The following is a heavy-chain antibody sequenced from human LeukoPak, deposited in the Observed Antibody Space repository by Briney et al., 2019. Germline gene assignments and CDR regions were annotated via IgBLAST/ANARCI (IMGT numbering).Heavy chain of an antibody. V-gene: IGHV4-31*03. D-gene: IGHD2-2*01. CDR2: IYYSGSA. CDR3: ARDPGYCRSTTCYGGAFDI. J-gene: IGHJ3*02. CDR1: DGSLSSGGYY. Sequence: SETLSLTCTVSDGSLSSGGYYWSWIRQHPEKGLEWIGHIYYSGSAYHNPSLTSRITISVDASMNQFSLKLSSVTAADTALYYCARDPGYCRSTTCYGGAFDIWGQGTTVTVSS.